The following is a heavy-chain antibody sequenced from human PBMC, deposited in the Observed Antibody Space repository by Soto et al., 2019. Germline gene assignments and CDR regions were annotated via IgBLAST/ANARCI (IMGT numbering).Heavy chain of an antibody. V-gene: IGHV3-23*01. CDR1: GFKFSSFA. Sequence: GGSLRLSCAASGFKFSSFAMSWVRQAPGKGLEWVSSISMSGGSTYYGDSVKGRFTISRDNSKNTLYLQMNSLRAEDTAIYYCEKVWVPAARSSYFDYWGQGTLVTVSS. D-gene: IGHD2-2*01. J-gene: IGHJ4*02. CDR2: ISMSGGST. CDR3: EKVWVPAARSSYFDY.